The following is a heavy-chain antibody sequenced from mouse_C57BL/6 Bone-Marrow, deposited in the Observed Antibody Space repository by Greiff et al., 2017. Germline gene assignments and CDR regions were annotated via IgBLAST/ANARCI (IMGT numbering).Heavy chain of an antibody. CDR3: AGPCAMDY. J-gene: IGHJ4*01. CDR2: INPSSGYT. Sequence: LVESGAELVKPGASVKLSCKASGYTFTSYWMHWVKQRPGQGLEWIGYINPSSGYTKYNQKFKDKATLTADKSSSTAYMQLSSLTSEDSAVYYCAGPCAMDYWGQGTATTVTS. CDR1: GYTFTSYW. V-gene: IGHV1-7*01.